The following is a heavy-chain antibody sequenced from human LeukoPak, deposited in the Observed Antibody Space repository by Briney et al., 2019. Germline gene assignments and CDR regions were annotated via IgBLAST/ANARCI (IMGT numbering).Heavy chain of an antibody. Sequence: GASVRVSCKASGYTFTGYYMHWVRQAPGQGLEWMGRINPNSGGTNYAQKLQGRVTMTTDTSTRIAYMELRSLRSDDTAVYYCARAISSSGWYGYWGQGTLVTVSS. CDR1: GYTFTGYY. CDR3: ARAISSSGWYGY. J-gene: IGHJ4*02. CDR2: INPNSGGT. D-gene: IGHD6-19*01. V-gene: IGHV1-2*06.